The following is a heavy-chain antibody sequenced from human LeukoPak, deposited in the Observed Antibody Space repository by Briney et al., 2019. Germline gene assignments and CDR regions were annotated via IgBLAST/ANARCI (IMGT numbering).Heavy chain of an antibody. CDR1: GFIFGDAW. J-gene: IGHJ5*02. D-gene: IGHD3-10*01. Sequence: GGALRHSRVASGFIFGDAWMGWMRPAPGKGGAWVANISPEGSEKAFVYSVRGRFTLSRDTAQNLMNLQMNRLRAEDSAVYFCGRWGVTSGLDRWGQGILVSVAS. CDR2: ISPEGSEK. CDR3: GRWGVTSGLDR. V-gene: IGHV3-7*01.